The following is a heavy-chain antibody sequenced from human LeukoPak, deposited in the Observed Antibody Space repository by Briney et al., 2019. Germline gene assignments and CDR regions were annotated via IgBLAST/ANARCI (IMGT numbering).Heavy chain of an antibody. D-gene: IGHD2-21*01. CDR3: ARTNSGGFDP. CDR2: INSDGSST. V-gene: IGHV3-74*01. Sequence: GGSLRLSCAASGFTFSRYWMHWVRQAPGKGLVWVSLINSDGSSTNYADSVKGRFTISRDNAKNTVYLQVNSLRAEDTAVYYCARTNSGGFDPWGQGTLVTVPS. J-gene: IGHJ5*02. CDR1: GFTFSRYW.